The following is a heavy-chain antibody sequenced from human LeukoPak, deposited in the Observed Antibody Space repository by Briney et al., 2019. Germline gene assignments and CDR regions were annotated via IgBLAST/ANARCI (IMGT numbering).Heavy chain of an antibody. CDR3: ARSSQGDSSGYWWDY. CDR1: GFTFSSYT. Sequence: GGSLRLSCAASGFTFSSYTMNWVRQAPGKGLEWVSSISSSNSYIYYADSVKGRFTISRDNSKNSLYLQMNRLRAEDTAVYYCARSSQGDSSGYWWDYWGQGTLVTVSS. V-gene: IGHV3-21*01. CDR2: ISSSNSYI. J-gene: IGHJ4*02. D-gene: IGHD3-22*01.